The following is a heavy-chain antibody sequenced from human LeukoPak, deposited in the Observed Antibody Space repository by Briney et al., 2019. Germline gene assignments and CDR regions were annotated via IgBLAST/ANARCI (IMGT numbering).Heavy chain of an antibody. V-gene: IGHV3-23*01. Sequence: GGSLRLSCAASGFTFSSYAMSWVRQAPGKGLERVSAISGSGGSTYYADSVKGRFTISRGNSKNTLYLQMNSLRAEDTAVYYCARYSISSGSSSWYNYYYYGMDVWGQGTTVTVSS. CDR3: ARYSISSGSSSWYNYYYYGMDV. CDR1: GFTFSSYA. J-gene: IGHJ6*02. D-gene: IGHD6-13*01. CDR2: ISGSGGST.